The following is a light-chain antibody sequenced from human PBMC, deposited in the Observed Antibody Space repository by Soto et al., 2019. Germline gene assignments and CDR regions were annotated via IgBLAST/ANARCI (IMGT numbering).Light chain of an antibody. CDR2: DVS. CDR1: SSDVGGYNY. J-gene: IGLJ2*01. V-gene: IGLV2-14*01. Sequence: QSALAQPASVSGSPGQSITISCTGTSSDVGGYNYVSWYQQHPGKAPKLMIYDVSNRPSGVSNRFSGSKSGNTDSLTISGLQAEDEADYHCSSYTSSSTLEVFGGGTKLTVL. CDR3: SSYTSSSTLEV.